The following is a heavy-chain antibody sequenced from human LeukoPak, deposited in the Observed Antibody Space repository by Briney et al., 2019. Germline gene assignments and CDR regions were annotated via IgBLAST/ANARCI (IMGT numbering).Heavy chain of an antibody. CDR2: INPSGGNT. D-gene: IGHD2-21*01. CDR1: GYTFTSYH. V-gene: IGHV1-46*01. J-gene: IGHJ5*02. CDR3: AKVRGGYS. Sequence: GASVKVSCKASGYTFTSYHMHWARQAPGQGLEWMGVINPSGGNTGYAQKFQGRVTMTRDMSTSTVYMELSSLTSEDTAVYYCAKVRGGYSWGQGTLVTVSS.